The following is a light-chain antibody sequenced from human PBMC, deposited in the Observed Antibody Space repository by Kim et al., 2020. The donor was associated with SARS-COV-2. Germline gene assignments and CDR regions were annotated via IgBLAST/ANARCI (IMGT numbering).Light chain of an antibody. CDR3: QQYNTDPLT. CDR2: KAS. J-gene: IGKJ4*01. Sequence: ASIGDTDTITCRARESITSWLARYQQKQEKEPKILSYKASTVATVVSSRFSGSGSGTYFTLTLNSLQPDDFAPHYCQQYNTDPLTLGGGTKMDIK. V-gene: IGKV1-5*03. CDR1: ESITSW.